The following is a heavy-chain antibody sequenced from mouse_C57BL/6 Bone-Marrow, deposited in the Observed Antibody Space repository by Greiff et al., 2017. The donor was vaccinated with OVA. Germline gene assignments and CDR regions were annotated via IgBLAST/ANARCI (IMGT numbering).Heavy chain of an antibody. D-gene: IGHD1-1*01. CDR1: GYSFTDYN. Sequence: EVQLQQSGPELVKPGASVKISCKASGYSFTDYNMNWVKQSNGKSLEWIGVINPNYGITSYNQKFKGKATLTVDQSSSTAYMQLNSLTSEDSAVYYCAFYYGSSDRYFDVWGTGTTVTVSS. J-gene: IGHJ1*03. V-gene: IGHV1-39*01. CDR2: INPNYGIT. CDR3: AFYYGSSDRYFDV.